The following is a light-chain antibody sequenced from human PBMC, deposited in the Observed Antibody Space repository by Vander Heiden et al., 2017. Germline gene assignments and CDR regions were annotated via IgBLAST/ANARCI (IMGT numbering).Light chain of an antibody. CDR2: EVS. CDR1: DSDIGTYNY. Sequence: QSALTQPASVSGSPGQSITISCTGTDSDIGTYNYVSWYQQHPGKVPKLIIYEVSNRPSGVSNRFSGSKSGNTASLTISGLQADDEAVYYCSSYTSSSTLWMFGGGTQLSVL. V-gene: IGLV2-14*03. CDR3: SSYTSSSTLWM. J-gene: IGLJ3*02.